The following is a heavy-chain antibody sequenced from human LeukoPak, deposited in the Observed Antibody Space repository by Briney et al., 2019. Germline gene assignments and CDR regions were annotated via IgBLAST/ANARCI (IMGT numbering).Heavy chain of an antibody. Sequence: QPGGSLRLSCAASGFSFRSFWMSWVRQAPGKGLEWVADIKEEGRTTYYVDSVKGRFTISRDNAKNTLYLQMNSLRAEDTAVYYCARDSPAGTSWRSEPTFDYWGQGTLVIVTS. CDR3: ARDSPAGTSWRSEPTFDY. D-gene: IGHD2-2*01. V-gene: IGHV3-7*04. J-gene: IGHJ4*02. CDR2: IKEEGRTT. CDR1: GFSFRSFW.